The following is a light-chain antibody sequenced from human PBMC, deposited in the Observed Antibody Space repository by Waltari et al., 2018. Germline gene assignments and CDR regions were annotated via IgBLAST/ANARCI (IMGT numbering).Light chain of an antibody. CDR3: CSYAGSYTV. CDR2: DVN. Sequence: QSALTQPRSMSGSPGQSVTISCTGASSDVGGYNYVSWYQQHSGKAPKLMIYDVNKRPSGVPDRFSGSKSGNTASLTISGLQAEDEADYYCCSYAGSYTVFCGGTELTVL. J-gene: IGLJ2*01. V-gene: IGLV2-11*01. CDR1: SSDVGGYNY.